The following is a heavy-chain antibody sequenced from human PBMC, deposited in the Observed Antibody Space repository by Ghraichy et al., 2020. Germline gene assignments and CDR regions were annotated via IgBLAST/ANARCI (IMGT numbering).Heavy chain of an antibody. CDR2: TYYRSKWYN. J-gene: IGHJ4*02. D-gene: IGHD2-15*01. Sequence: SQTRSLPCAISGDSVSSNSAAWNWIRQSPSRGLEWLGRTYYRSKWYNDYAVSVKSRIIINPDTSKNQFSLQLNSVTPEDTAVYYCARCFGYCSGGSCYNYFDYWGQGTLVTVSS. V-gene: IGHV6-1*01. CDR1: GDSVSSNSAA. CDR3: ARCFGYCSGGSCYNYFDY.